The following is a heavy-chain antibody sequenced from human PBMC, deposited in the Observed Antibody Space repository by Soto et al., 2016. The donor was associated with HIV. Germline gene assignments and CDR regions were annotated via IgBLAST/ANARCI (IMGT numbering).Heavy chain of an antibody. V-gene: IGHV4-61*02. J-gene: IGHJ6*03. CDR3: AREGMKYSYYMDV. Sequence: QVQLQESGPGLVKQSRTLSLTCLVSGDSINRGSYYWSWVRQPAGKGLEWIGRGHISGSTHYNPALKSRVTLSLDVSKNQLSLKLSSVTAADTAVYYCAREGMKYSYYMDVWGKGTTVTGLL. CDR1: GDSINRGSYY. CDR2: GHISGST. D-gene: IGHD2-21*01.